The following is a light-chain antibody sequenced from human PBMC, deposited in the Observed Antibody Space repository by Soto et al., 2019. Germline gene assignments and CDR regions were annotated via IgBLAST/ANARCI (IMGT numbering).Light chain of an antibody. J-gene: IGLJ2*01. CDR3: CAYAGNNTPVI. V-gene: IGLV2-8*01. CDR1: SSDVGGHNF. CDR2: EVT. Sequence: QSALTQPPSASGSPGQSVTISCTGTSSDVGGHNFVSWYQQHPGKAPKFLIYEVTKPPSGVPDRFSGSKSGITASLTVSGLQADDEAYYYCCAYAGNNTPVIFGGGTKLTVL.